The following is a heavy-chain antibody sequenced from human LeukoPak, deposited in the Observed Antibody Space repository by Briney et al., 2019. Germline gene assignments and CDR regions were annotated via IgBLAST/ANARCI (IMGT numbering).Heavy chain of an antibody. CDR2: IIPIFGTA. V-gene: IGHV1-69*05. J-gene: IGHJ6*03. Sequence: ASVKVSCKASGGTFSSYAISWVRQAPGQGLEWMGRIIPIFGTANYAQKFQGRVTITTDESTSTAYMELSSLRSGDTAVYYCARDDLTGYYAHYYMDVWGKGTTVTVSS. D-gene: IGHD3-9*01. CDR3: ARDDLTGYYAHYYMDV. CDR1: GGTFSSYA.